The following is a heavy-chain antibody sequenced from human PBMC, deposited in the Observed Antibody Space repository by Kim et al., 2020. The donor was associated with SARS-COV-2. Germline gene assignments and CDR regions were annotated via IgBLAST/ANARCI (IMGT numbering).Heavy chain of an antibody. Sequence: KGRFTISRDNAKNSLYLQMNSLRAEDTAVYYCARDLEGSSWNYYYYGMDVWGQGTTVTVSS. V-gene: IGHV3-11*06. J-gene: IGHJ6*02. D-gene: IGHD6-13*01. CDR3: ARDLEGSSWNYYYYGMDV.